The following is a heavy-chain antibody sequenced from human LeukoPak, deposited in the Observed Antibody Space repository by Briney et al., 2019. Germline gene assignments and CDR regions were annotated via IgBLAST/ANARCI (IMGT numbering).Heavy chain of an antibody. V-gene: IGHV3-23*01. J-gene: IGHJ4*02. CDR3: AKALGELPPFSQGGGDDY. D-gene: IGHD1-26*01. CDR1: GFTFSSYA. CDR2: ISGSGGST. Sequence: GGSLRLSCAASGFTFSSYAMSWVRQAPGKGLEWVSAISGSGGSTYYADSVKGRFTISRDNSKNTLYLQMNSLRAEDTAVYYCAKALGELPPFSQGGGDDYWGQGTLVTVSS.